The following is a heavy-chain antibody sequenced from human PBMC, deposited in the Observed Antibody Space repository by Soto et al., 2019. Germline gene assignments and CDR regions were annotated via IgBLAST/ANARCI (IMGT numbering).Heavy chain of an antibody. V-gene: IGHV3-30*18. J-gene: IGHJ5*02. Sequence: QVQLVESGGGVVQPGRSLRLSCAASGFTFSGYGMHWVRRAPGKGLEWVAVISFDGSNKYYADSVKGRFTVARDNFKNTLYLQMNSLRAEDTALYYCAKDQCSGGSCYRFDPWGQGTLVTVSS. D-gene: IGHD2-15*01. CDR3: AKDQCSGGSCYRFDP. CDR2: ISFDGSNK. CDR1: GFTFSGYG.